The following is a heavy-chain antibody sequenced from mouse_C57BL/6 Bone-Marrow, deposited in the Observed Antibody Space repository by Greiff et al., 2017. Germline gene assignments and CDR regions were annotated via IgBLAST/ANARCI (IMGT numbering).Heavy chain of an antibody. CDR2: IDPENGDT. D-gene: IGHD1-1*01. CDR3: TPYDGSSYGWYFDV. J-gene: IGHJ1*03. CDR1: GFNIKDDY. Sequence: EVQLQQSGAELVRPGASVKLSCTASGFNIKDDYMHWVKQRPEQGLEWIGWIDPENGDTEYASKFQGKATITADTSSNTAYLQLSSLTSEDTAVYYCTPYDGSSYGWYFDVWGTGTTVTVSS. V-gene: IGHV14-4*01.